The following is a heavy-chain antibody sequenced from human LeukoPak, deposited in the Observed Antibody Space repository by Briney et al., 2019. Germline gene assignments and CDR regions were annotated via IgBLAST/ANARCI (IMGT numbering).Heavy chain of an antibody. V-gene: IGHV4-61*02. Sequence: PSETLSLTCTVSGDSISSGDYYWSWIRQPAGKGLEWIGRIYTSGSTNYNPSLKSRVTISVDTSKNQFSLKLSSVTAADTAVYYCARETDVPAASDYWGQGTLVTVTS. CDR2: IYTSGST. CDR1: GDSISSGDYY. D-gene: IGHD2-2*01. J-gene: IGHJ4*02. CDR3: ARETDVPAASDY.